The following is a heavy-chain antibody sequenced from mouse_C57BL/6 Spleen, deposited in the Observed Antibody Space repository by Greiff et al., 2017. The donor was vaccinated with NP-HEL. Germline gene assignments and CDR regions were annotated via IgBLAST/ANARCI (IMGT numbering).Heavy chain of an antibody. Sequence: QVQLQQPGAELVKPGASVQLSCKASGYTFTSYWMHWVKQRPGQGLEWIGMIHPNSGSTNYNEKFKSKATLTVDKSSSTAYMNLSSLTSEDSAVYYCASATVVSYYFDYWGQGTTLTVSS. J-gene: IGHJ2*01. D-gene: IGHD1-1*01. V-gene: IGHV1-64*01. CDR1: GYTFTSYW. CDR3: ASATVVSYYFDY. CDR2: IHPNSGST.